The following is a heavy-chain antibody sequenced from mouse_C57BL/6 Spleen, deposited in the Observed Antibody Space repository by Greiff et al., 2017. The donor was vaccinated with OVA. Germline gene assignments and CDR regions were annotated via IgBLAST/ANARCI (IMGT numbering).Heavy chain of an antibody. Sequence: EVKLVESGGDLVKPGGSLTLSCAASGFTFSSYGMSWVRQTPDKRLEWVATISSGGSYTYYPDSVKGRFTISRDNAKNTLYLQMSSLKSEDTAMYYCARHAGMADWYFDVWGTGTTVTVSS. CDR3: ARHAGMADWYFDV. J-gene: IGHJ1*03. V-gene: IGHV5-6*02. CDR1: GFTFSSYG. CDR2: ISSGGSYT. D-gene: IGHD6-5*01.